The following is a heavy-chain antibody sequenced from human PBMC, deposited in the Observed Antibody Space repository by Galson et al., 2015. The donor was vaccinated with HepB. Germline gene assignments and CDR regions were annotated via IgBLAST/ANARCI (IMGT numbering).Heavy chain of an antibody. J-gene: IGHJ5*02. CDR1: GFSLTTTGVG. V-gene: IGHV2-5*02. Sequence: PALVKPTQTLTLTCTFSGFSLTTTGVGVGWIRQPPKRTLERLAVIYGDDDKRYNPSLQSRLTTTKDTSNNQVLLTMTHIDPVDTATYYWAHRPRQSGYDWNTGWFDPWGQGALVTVSS. CDR3: AHRPRQSGYDWNTGWFDP. CDR2: IYGDDDK. D-gene: IGHD1/OR15-1a*01.